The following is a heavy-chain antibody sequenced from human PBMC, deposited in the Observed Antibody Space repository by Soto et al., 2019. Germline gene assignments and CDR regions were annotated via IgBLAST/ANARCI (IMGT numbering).Heavy chain of an antibody. V-gene: IGHV3-48*02. CDR3: ARDKYYGSGSYYNSDY. CDR2: ISSSSSTI. CDR1: GFTFSSYS. D-gene: IGHD3-10*01. Sequence: PGGSLRLSCAASGFTFSSYSMNWVRQAPGKGLEWVSYISSSSSTIYYADSVKGRFTISRDNAKNSLYLQMNSLRDEDTAVYYCARDKYYGSGSYYNSDYWGQGTLVTVSS. J-gene: IGHJ4*02.